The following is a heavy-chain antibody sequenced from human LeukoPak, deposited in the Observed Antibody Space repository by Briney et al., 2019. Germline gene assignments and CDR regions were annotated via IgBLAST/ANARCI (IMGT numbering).Heavy chain of an antibody. Sequence: GGSLRLSCAASGFTFSSYAMHWVRQAPGKGLEGVAVISYDGSNKYYADSVKGRLTISRDNSKNSLYLQMNSLRAEDTAVYYCARRAATSYYYYGMDVWGQGTTVTVSS. CDR1: GFTFSSYA. CDR2: ISYDGSNK. J-gene: IGHJ6*02. V-gene: IGHV3-30-3*01. D-gene: IGHD2-15*01. CDR3: ARRAATSYYYYGMDV.